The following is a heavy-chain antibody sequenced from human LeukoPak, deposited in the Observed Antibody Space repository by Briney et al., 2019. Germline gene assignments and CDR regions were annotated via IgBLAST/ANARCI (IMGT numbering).Heavy chain of an antibody. V-gene: IGHV4-39*01. CDR1: GGSISSSSYY. J-gene: IGHJ4*02. CDR2: IYYSGST. Sequence: PSETLFLTCTVPGGSISSSSYYWGWIRQPPGKGLEWIGSIYYSGSTYYNPSLKSRVTISVDTSKNQFSLKLSSVTAADTAVYYCARQRWGRYYYGSGSFDWGQGTLVTVSS. CDR3: ARQRWGRYYYGSGSFD. D-gene: IGHD3-10*01.